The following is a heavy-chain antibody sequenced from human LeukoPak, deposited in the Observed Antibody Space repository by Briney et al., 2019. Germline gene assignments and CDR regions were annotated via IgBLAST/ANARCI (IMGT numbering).Heavy chain of an antibody. J-gene: IGHJ4*02. CDR2: IYYSGST. V-gene: IGHV4-59*01. CDR3: ARGKDRHDY. Sequence: ASETLSLTCTVSGGSISGYYWSWIRQPPGRGLEWIGYIYYSGSTNYNPSLKSRVTISVDTSKNQFSLKLSSVTAADTAVYYCARGKDRHDYWGQGTLVTVSS. CDR1: GGSISGYY.